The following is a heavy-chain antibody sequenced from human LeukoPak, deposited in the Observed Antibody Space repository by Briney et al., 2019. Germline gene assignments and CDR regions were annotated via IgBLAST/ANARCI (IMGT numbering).Heavy chain of an antibody. CDR3: ARQYCSGASCYRRDWFDP. Sequence: SETLSLTCSVSIGSISSSKWWSWVRQSPVKGLEWIGEIYLYGTTNYNPSFTSRVIISIDTSNNQFSLKLSSLTAADTAIYYCARQYCSGASCYRRDWFDPWGQGTLVTVSS. J-gene: IGHJ5*02. V-gene: IGHV4-4*02. D-gene: IGHD2-2*01. CDR2: IYLYGTT. CDR1: IGSISSSKW.